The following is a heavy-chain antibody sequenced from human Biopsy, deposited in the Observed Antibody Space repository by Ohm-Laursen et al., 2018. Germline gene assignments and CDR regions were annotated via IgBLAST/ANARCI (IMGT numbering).Heavy chain of an antibody. J-gene: IGHJ6*02. V-gene: IGHV3-11*01. D-gene: IGHD3-22*01. CDR3: ARGKYKDFSTGLPRPYHYTLDF. Sequence: SLRLSCSASGLIFSDYYMSWIRQAPGKGLEWIAYISARDGVVYYADPVKGRFTISRDNTNNSLYLQMTSLRPEDTAVFYCARGKYKDFSTGLPRPYHYTLDFWGPGTTVTVSS. CDR2: ISARDGVV. CDR1: GLIFSDYY.